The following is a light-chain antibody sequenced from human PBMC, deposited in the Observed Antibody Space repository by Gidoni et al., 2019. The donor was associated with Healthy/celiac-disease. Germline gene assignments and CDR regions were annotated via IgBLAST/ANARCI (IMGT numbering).Light chain of an antibody. CDR1: QSVSRSY. J-gene: IGKJ2*03. V-gene: IGKV3-20*01. CDR3: QQYGSSPPYS. CDR2: GAS. Sequence: EIVLTPSPGTVSLSPGERATLPCRASQSVSRSYLAWYQQKPGQAPRLLIYGASSRATGIPDRFSGSGSGTDFTLTISRLEPEDFAVYYCQQYGSSPPYSFGQGTKLEIK.